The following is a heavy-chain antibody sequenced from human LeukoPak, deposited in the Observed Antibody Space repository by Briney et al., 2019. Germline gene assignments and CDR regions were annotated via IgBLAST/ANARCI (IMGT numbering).Heavy chain of an antibody. D-gene: IGHD4-23*01. CDR1: GGSISSGGYY. V-gene: IGHV4-61*08. Sequence: SETLSLTCTVSGGSISSGGYYWSWIRQHPGKGLEWIGYIYYSGSTNYNPSLKSRVTISVDTSKNQFSLKLSSVTAADTAVYYCARSPSRSVRWHDSLDWFDPWGQGTLVTVSS. J-gene: IGHJ5*02. CDR3: ARSPSRSVRWHDSLDWFDP. CDR2: IYYSGST.